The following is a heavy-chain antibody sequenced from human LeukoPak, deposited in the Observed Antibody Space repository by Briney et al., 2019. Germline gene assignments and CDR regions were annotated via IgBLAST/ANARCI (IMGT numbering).Heavy chain of an antibody. CDR3: ARGSRGDYEDY. D-gene: IGHD4-17*01. J-gene: IGHJ4*02. V-gene: IGHV3-48*02. CDR2: ISSSSSTI. CDR1: GFTFSSYS. Sequence: PGGSLRLSCAASGFTFSSYSMNWVRQAPGKGLEWVSYISSSSSTIYYADSVKGRFTISRDNAKNSLYLQMNSLSDEDTALYYCARGSRGDYEDYWGQGTLVTVSS.